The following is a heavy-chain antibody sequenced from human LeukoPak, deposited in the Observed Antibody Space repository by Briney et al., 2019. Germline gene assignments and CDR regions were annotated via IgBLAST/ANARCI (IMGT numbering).Heavy chain of an antibody. CDR1: GYPFSDYY. J-gene: IGHJ4*02. Sequence: ASVKISCKASGYPFSDYYMHWLQQARGKGLEWMGRVDPEDEETMIAEKFQGRVTMTADTSTDTAYMELSTLRAEDTAIYYCATEIAATDMIRSFAYWGQGTLVTVSS. D-gene: IGHD6-25*01. CDR3: ATEIAATDMIRSFAY. V-gene: IGHV1-69-2*01. CDR2: VDPEDEET.